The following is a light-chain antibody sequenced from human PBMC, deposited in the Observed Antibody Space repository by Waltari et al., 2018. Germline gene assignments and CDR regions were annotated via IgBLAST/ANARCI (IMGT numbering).Light chain of an antibody. J-gene: IGLJ3*02. CDR3: ATWDDGLDGVV. Sequence: QSRLTQPPSVSGTPGQRVTISCSRSTSRVGSRAVNWYQRLPGTAPKLLIYRDVHRPSGVPDRFSGSKSGTSASLAISGLQSEDEADYYCATWDDGLDGVVFGGGTKLTVL. CDR2: RDV. CDR1: TSRVGSRA. V-gene: IGLV1-44*01.